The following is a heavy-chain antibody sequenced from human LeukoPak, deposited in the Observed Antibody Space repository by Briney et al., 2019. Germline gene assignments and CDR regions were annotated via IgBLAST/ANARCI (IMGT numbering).Heavy chain of an antibody. V-gene: IGHV4-39*07. CDR2: IYYSGST. Sequence: ASETLSLTCTVSGGSISSSSYYWGWIRQPPGKGLEWIGSIYYSGSTNYNPSLKSRVTISVDTSKNQFSLKLSSVTAADTAVYYCASWPLVVPAAIRIHWGQGTLVTVSS. J-gene: IGHJ4*02. CDR3: ASWPLVVPAAIRIH. CDR1: GGSISSSSYY. D-gene: IGHD2-2*01.